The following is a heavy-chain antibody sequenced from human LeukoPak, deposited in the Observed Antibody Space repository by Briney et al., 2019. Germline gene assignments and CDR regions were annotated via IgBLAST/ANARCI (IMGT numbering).Heavy chain of an antibody. CDR1: GGSISSYY. CDR2: IYYSGST. CDR3: ARGSSGYSYG. D-gene: IGHD5-18*01. V-gene: IGHV4-59*01. J-gene: IGHJ4*02. Sequence: SETLSLTCTVSGGSISSYYWSWIRQPPGKGLEWIGYIYYSGSTNYNPSLKSRVTISIDTSKNQFSLKLTSVTAADTAVYYCARGSSGYSYGWSQGTPVTVSS.